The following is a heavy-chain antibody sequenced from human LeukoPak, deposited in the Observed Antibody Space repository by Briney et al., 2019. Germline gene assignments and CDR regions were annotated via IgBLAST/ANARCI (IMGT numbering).Heavy chain of an antibody. CDR2: ISSSSSYI. Sequence: TGGSLRLSCAASGFTFSSYSMNWVRQAPGKGLEWVSSISSSSSYIYYADSVKGRFTISRDNAKNSLYLQMNSLRAEDTAVYYCARTHYYDSNRAYYRQFDYWGQGTLVTVSS. CDR3: ARTHYYDSNRAYYRQFDY. D-gene: IGHD3-22*01. CDR1: GFTFSSYS. V-gene: IGHV3-21*01. J-gene: IGHJ4*02.